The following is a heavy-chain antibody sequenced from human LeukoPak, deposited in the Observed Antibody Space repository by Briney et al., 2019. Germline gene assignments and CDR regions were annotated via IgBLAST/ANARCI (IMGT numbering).Heavy chain of an antibody. V-gene: IGHV1-18*01. Sequence: GASVKVSCKASGYTFTSYGISWVRQAPGQGLEWMGWISTYNGHTNYARKVQGRVTMTTDTSTSTAYMELRSLRSDDTAVYYCAREGGRYCTGGSCYSSNGWHGGLNYWGQGTLVTVSS. CDR1: GYTFTSYG. CDR2: ISTYNGHT. J-gene: IGHJ4*02. D-gene: IGHD2-15*01. CDR3: AREGGRYCTGGSCYSSNGWHGGLNY.